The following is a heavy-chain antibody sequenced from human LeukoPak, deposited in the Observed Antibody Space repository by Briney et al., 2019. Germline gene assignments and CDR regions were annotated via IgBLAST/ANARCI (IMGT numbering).Heavy chain of an antibody. V-gene: IGHV3-74*01. CDR3: VSFYETY. Sequence: GGSLRLSCAASGNYWMHWVRQAPGKGLVWVSHINSDGSWTSYADSVKGRFTISKDNAKNTVYLQVNNLRAEDTAVYYCVSFYETYWGRGTLVTVSS. CDR1: GNYW. D-gene: IGHD2-2*01. CDR2: INSDGSWT. J-gene: IGHJ4*02.